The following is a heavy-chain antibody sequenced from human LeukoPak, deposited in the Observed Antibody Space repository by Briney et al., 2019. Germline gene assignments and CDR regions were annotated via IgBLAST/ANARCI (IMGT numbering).Heavy chain of an antibody. D-gene: IGHD5-12*01. J-gene: IGHJ4*02. CDR3: AKDLSGSLDY. CDR1: GFTFSSYG. V-gene: IGHV3-30*02. CDR2: MRYDGNKK. Sequence: GSLRLSCAASGFTFSSYGMHWVRQAPGKGLEWVAFMRYDGNKKYYADFVKGRFTISRDNSKNTLYLQMNSLRAEDTAVYYCAKDLSGSLDYWGQGTLVTVSS.